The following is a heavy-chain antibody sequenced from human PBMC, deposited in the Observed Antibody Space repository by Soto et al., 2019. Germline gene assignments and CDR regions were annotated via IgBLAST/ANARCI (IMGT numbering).Heavy chain of an antibody. CDR2: IRGSGGST. D-gene: IGHD6-19*01. CDR1: GFTFSSYV. V-gene: IGHV3-23*01. J-gene: IGHJ4*02. Sequence: EVQLLESGGGLVQPGGSLRLSCAASGFTFSSYVISWVRQAPGKGLEWVSGIRGSGGSTYDADAVKGRVPISRDNSRDTLYLQMNSLRAEDTDVYYCAKESSRGWVDYWGQGTLVTVSS. CDR3: AKESSRGWVDY.